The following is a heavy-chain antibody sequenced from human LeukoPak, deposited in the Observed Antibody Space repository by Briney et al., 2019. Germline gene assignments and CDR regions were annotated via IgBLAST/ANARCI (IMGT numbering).Heavy chain of an antibody. Sequence: ASVKVSCKASGGTFSSYAISWVRQAPGQGLEWMGWINPNSGGTNYAQKFQGWVTMTRDTSISTAYMELSRLRSDDTAVYYCARGGRTYYYGSGTLDYWGQGTLVTVSS. V-gene: IGHV1-2*04. CDR3: ARGGRTYYYGSGTLDY. CDR1: GGTFSSYA. D-gene: IGHD3-10*01. J-gene: IGHJ4*02. CDR2: INPNSGGT.